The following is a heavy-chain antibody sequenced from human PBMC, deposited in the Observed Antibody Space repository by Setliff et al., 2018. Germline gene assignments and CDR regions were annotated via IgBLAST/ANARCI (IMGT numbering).Heavy chain of an antibody. Sequence: GGSLRLSCSVSGITFINAWMTWVRQAPGKGPEWVGRIKSSREGATSDYGAPAKGRFTISRDDSKNMIYLQMNNLKSDDTGFYYCTTGPRDSRNYMTWLDSWGQGTLVTVS. CDR1: GITFINAW. J-gene: IGHJ5*01. CDR2: IKSSREGATS. CDR3: TTGPRDSRNYMTWLDS. D-gene: IGHD4-4*01. V-gene: IGHV3-15*01.